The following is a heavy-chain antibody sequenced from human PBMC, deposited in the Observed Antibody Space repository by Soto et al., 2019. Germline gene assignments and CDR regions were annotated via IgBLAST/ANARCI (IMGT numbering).Heavy chain of an antibody. D-gene: IGHD6-6*01. J-gene: IGHJ4*02. CDR2: INPSGVST. CDR1: GATFTSYY. CDR3: ARERIAARPLEY. V-gene: IGHV1-46*01. Sequence: ASLKVSCKTSGATFTSYYMHCGRQAPGQGLELMGIINPSGVSTSYAQKFQGRVTMTRDTSTSTVYMELSSLRSEDTAVYYCARERIAARPLEYWGQGTLVTVSS.